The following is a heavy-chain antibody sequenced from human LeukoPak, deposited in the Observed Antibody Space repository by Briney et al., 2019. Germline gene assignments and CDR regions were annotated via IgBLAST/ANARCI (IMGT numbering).Heavy chain of an antibody. V-gene: IGHV1-69*05. Sequence: SVKVSCKASGVTFSSYAISWVRQAPGQGLEWMGGIIPIFGTANYAQKFQGRVTITTDESTSTAYMELSSLRSEDTAVYYCASKHVSPPFYYYYYMDVWGKGTTVTVSS. J-gene: IGHJ6*03. CDR3: ASKHVSPPFYYYYYMDV. CDR2: IIPIFGTA. CDR1: GVTFSSYA.